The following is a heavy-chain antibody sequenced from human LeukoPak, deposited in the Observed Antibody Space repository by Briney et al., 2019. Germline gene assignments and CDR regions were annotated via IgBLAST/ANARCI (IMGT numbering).Heavy chain of an antibody. J-gene: IGHJ6*03. CDR3: ARDGVGYFDRLPSFYYYYYMDV. D-gene: IGHD3-9*01. CDR2: IPYDGSNK. V-gene: IGHV3-30*03. Sequence: PGGSLRLSCAASVFTFSSYGMHWVRQAPGKGLEWVAVIPYDGSNKYYADSVKGRFTISRDNAKNSLYLQKNSLRAEDTAVYYCARDGVGYFDRLPSFYYYYYMDVWGKGTTVTVSS. CDR1: VFTFSSYG.